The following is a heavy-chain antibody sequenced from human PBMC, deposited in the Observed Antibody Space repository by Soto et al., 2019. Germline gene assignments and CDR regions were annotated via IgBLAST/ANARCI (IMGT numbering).Heavy chain of an antibody. CDR3: AREGRGMSGLDV. D-gene: IGHD6-13*01. J-gene: IGHJ6*02. CDR2: TYYNSKWYN. V-gene: IGHV6-1*01. CDR1: GDSVSGNSVT. Sequence: SQTLSLTCAISGDSVSGNSVTWNWIRQSPSRGLEWLGRTYYNSKWYNDYAVSVKSRVTINPDTSKNQFSLQMNSVTPEDTAVYCCAREGRGMSGLDVWGQGTTVTASS.